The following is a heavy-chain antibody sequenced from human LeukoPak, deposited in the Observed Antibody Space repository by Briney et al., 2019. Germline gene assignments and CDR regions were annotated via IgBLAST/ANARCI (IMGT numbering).Heavy chain of an antibody. CDR3: ARHGSGKGADY. Sequence: SVKVSCKASGYTFTSYYMHWVRQAPGQGLEWMGGIIPIFGTANYAQKFQGRVTITADESTSTAYMELSSLRSEDTAVYYCARHGSGKGADYWGQGTLVTVSS. CDR1: GYTFTSYY. CDR2: IIPIFGTA. V-gene: IGHV1-69*13. D-gene: IGHD3-10*01. J-gene: IGHJ4*02.